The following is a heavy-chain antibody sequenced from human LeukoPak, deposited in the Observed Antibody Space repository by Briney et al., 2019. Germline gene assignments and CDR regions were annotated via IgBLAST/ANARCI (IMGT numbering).Heavy chain of an antibody. Sequence: GGSLRLSCAASGFTFSSYAMSWVRQAPGKGLEWVSYISSSSSTIYYADSVKGRFTISRDNAKNSLYLQMNSLRAEDTAVYYCARDPNLGGVDYWGQGTLVTVSS. CDR1: GFTFSSYA. D-gene: IGHD2-8*01. CDR2: ISSSSSTI. J-gene: IGHJ4*02. CDR3: ARDPNLGGVDY. V-gene: IGHV3-48*01.